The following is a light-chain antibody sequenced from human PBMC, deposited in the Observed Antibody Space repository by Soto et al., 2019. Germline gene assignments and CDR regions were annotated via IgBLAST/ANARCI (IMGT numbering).Light chain of an antibody. V-gene: IGLV1-51*01. Sequence: SVLTQPPSVSAAPGQKVTISCSGSSSNIGNNYVSWYQQLPGTAPKLLIYDNNKRPSGIPDRFSGPKSGTSATLGITGLQTGDEADYYCGTWDSSLSADVVFGGGTKLTVL. CDR2: DNN. CDR1: SSNIGNNY. CDR3: GTWDSSLSADVV. J-gene: IGLJ2*01.